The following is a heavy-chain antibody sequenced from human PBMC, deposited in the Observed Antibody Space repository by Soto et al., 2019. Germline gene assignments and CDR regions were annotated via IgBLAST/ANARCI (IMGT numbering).Heavy chain of an antibody. Sequence: PGESLKISCKGSGYSFTSYWIGWVRQMPGKGLEWMGIIYPGDSDTRYSLSFQGQVTISADKSISTAYLQWSSLKASDTAMYYWARRPTIFGVDYYGMDVWGQGTTVTVSS. J-gene: IGHJ6*02. CDR3: ARRPTIFGVDYYGMDV. V-gene: IGHV5-51*01. CDR2: IYPGDSDT. D-gene: IGHD3-3*01. CDR1: GYSFTSYW.